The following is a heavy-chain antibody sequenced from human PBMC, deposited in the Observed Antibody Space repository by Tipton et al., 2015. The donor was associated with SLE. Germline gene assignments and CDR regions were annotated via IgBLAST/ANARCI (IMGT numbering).Heavy chain of an antibody. V-gene: IGHV3-21*01. D-gene: IGHD3-9*01. CDR1: GFTFSTYT. J-gene: IGHJ6*03. CDR2: IIRSSSYI. CDR3: ARGSVYHDIPYMDV. Sequence: SPRLSCEASGFTFSTYTMNWVRQAPGKGLEWVSSIIRSSSYIAYADSVKGRFTISRDNAKNLLFLQLKSLRAEDTAVYYCARGSVYHDIPYMDVWGKGTTVTVSS.